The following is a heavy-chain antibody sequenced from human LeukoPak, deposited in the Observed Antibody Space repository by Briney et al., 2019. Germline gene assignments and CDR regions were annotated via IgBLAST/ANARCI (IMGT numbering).Heavy chain of an antibody. CDR3: ANPGTGTTIFRAFDI. CDR1: GFTFSSYA. D-gene: IGHD1-1*01. V-gene: IGHV3-23*01. CDR2: ISGSGGST. Sequence: GGSLRLSCAASGFTFSSYAMSWVRQAPGKGLEWVPAISGSGGSTYYAGSVKGRFTISRDNSKNTLYLQMNSLRAEDTAVYYCANPGTGTTIFRAFDIWGQGTMVTVSS. J-gene: IGHJ3*02.